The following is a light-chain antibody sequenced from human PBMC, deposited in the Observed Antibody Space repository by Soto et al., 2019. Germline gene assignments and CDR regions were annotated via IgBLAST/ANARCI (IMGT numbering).Light chain of an antibody. Sequence: EIVMTQSPATLSVSPGERVTLSCRASQSVSSNLAWYQQKPGQAPRLLIYGASTRATAIPGRFSGSGSGTEFTLTISSLQSEDFAVYYCQQYNNWLGTFGQGTKVDNK. V-gene: IGKV3-15*01. CDR3: QQYNNWLGT. CDR2: GAS. J-gene: IGKJ1*01. CDR1: QSVSSN.